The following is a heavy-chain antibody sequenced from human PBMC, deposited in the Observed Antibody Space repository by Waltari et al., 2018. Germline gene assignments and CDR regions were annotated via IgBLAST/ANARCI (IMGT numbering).Heavy chain of an antibody. CDR1: GGSISSGDL. CDR2: IYHSGTT. CDR3: AREREGGIRGQYGLDV. Sequence: QVQLQESGPGLVKPSGTLSLTCAVSGGSISSGDLWSWVRQPPGKGREWIGDIYHSGTTNYNPSLESRVTISIDNPKNHFSLKLRSVTAADTAMYYCAREREGGIRGQYGLDVWGQGTTVTVSS. V-gene: IGHV4-4*02. J-gene: IGHJ6*02. D-gene: IGHD3-16*02.